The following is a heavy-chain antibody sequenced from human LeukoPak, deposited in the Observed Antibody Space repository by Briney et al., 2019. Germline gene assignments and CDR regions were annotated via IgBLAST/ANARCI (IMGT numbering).Heavy chain of an antibody. CDR3: AREGDSSGWYFDY. CDR2: TYYRSKWYN. Sequence: SQTLSLTCAISGDSVSSNSAAWNWIRQSPSRGLEWLGRTYYRSKWYNDYAVSVKSRITINPDTSKNQFSLKLSSVTAADTAVYYCAREGDSSGWYFDYWGQGTLVTVSS. V-gene: IGHV6-1*01. J-gene: IGHJ4*02. CDR1: GDSVSSNSAA. D-gene: IGHD6-19*01.